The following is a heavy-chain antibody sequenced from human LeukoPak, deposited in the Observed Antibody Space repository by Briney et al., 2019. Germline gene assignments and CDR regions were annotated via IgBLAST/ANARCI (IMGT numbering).Heavy chain of an antibody. V-gene: IGHV4-38-2*02. J-gene: IGHJ4*02. CDR1: GYSISNGYY. CDR2: IYHSGTT. CDR3: AREVRDSYDSSGYYSFDY. Sequence: PSETLSLTCGVSGYSISNGYYWAWIRQPPGKGLEWIGTIYHSGTTYYTPSLKSRVTISVDTSKNQFSLKLSSVTAADTAVYYCAREVRDSYDSSGYYSFDYWGQGTLVTVAS. D-gene: IGHD3-22*01.